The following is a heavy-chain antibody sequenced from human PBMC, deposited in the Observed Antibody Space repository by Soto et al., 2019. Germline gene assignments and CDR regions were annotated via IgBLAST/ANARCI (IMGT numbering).Heavy chain of an antibody. J-gene: IGHJ4*01. CDR1: DGSISSGDYY. CDR2: IYYSGST. D-gene: IGHD6-19*01. V-gene: IGHV4-30-4*01. Sequence: SETLSLTCTVSDGSISSGDYYWSWIRQPPGKGLEWIGYIYYSGSTYYNPSLKSRVTISVDTSNNQLSLKLRSVTAADTAVYYCARHDGFSSGWIFDYWGHGTLVTVSS. CDR3: ARHDGFSSGWIFDY.